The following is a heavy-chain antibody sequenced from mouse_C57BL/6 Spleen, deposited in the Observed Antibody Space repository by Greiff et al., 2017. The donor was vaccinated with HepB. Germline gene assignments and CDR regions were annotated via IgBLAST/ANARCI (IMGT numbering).Heavy chain of an antibody. Sequence: QVQLQQSGPELVKPGASVKISCKASGYAFSSSWMNWVKQRPGKGLEWIGRIYPGDGDTNYNGKFKGKATLTADKSSSTAYMQLSSLTSEDSAVYFCARALYYYAMDYWGQRTSVTVSS. CDR2: IYPGDGDT. V-gene: IGHV1-82*01. CDR1: GYAFSSSW. CDR3: ARALYYYAMDY. J-gene: IGHJ4*01.